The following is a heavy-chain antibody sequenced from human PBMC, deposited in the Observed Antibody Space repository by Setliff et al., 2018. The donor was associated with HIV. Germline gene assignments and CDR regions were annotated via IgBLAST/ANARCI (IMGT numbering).Heavy chain of an antibody. J-gene: IGHJ4*02. Sequence: GASVKVSCKVSGYTLTELSMHWVRQAPGKGLEWMGGFDPEDGETIYAQKFQGRVTMTEDTSTDTAYMELSSLRSEDTAAYYCAAAIFGVVITSLDYWGQGTLVTVSS. CDR3: AAAIFGVVITSLDY. V-gene: IGHV1-24*01. CDR2: FDPEDGET. CDR1: GYTLTELS. D-gene: IGHD3-3*01.